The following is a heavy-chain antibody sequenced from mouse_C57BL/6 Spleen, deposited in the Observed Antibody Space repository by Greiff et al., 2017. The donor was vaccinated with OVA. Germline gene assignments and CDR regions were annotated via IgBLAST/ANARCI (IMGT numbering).Heavy chain of an antibody. CDR2: IDPSDSYT. Sequence: QVQLQQPGAELVKPGASVKLSCKASGYTFTSYWMQWVKQRPGQGLEWIGEIDPSDSYTNYNQKFKGKATLTVDTSSSTAYMQLSSLTSEDSAVYYCARSAPYYSYFDYWGQGTTLTVSS. CDR1: GYTFTSYW. D-gene: IGHD1-1*01. J-gene: IGHJ2*01. V-gene: IGHV1-50*01. CDR3: ARSAPYYSYFDY.